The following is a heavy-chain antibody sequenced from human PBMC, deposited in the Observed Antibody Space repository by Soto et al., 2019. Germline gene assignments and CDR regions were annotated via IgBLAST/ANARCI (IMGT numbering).Heavy chain of an antibody. V-gene: IGHV4-30-4*01. CDR2: VYYTGST. D-gene: IGHD2-21*02. CDR3: VRTAREGAVAPHWFDR. CDR1: GASIRSNDYY. Sequence: TLSLTCTFSGASIRSNDYYWSWIRQAPGKGLEWIGYVYYTGSTYYNPSLMSRLTISVDTSKNQFSLKLTSVTAAETAVYYCVRTAREGAVAPHWFDRWGQGTQVTVS. J-gene: IGHJ5*02.